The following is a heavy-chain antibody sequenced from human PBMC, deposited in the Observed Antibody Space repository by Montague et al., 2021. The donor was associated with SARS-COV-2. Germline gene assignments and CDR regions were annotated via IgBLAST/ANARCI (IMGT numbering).Heavy chain of an antibody. Sequence: SETLSLTCTVSGGSISSSSYYWGWIRQPPGKGLEWIGSIYYSGSTYYNPSLKSRVTIYVDTSKNHFSLKLSSVAAADTAVYYCVRNGKTRLAMIVVVVGYFDHWGQGTLVTVSS. CDR2: IYYSGST. V-gene: IGHV4-39*02. J-gene: IGHJ4*02. CDR3: VRNGKTRLAMIVVVVGYFDH. D-gene: IGHD3-22*01. CDR1: GGSISSSSYY.